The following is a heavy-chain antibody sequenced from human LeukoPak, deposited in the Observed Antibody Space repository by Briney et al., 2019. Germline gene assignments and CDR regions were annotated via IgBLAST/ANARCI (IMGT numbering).Heavy chain of an antibody. V-gene: IGHV4-39*07. CDR2: IYYSGST. J-gene: IGHJ4*02. Sequence: SETLSLTCTVSGGSISSSSYYWGWIRQPPGKGLEWIGNIYYSGSTYYNPSLESRVTISVDTSKNQFSLKLSSVTAADTAVYYCARAKDHLLLVGAPKGTTPFDYWGQGTLVTVSS. CDR1: GGSISSSSYY. D-gene: IGHD1-26*01. CDR3: ARAKDHLLLVGAPKGTTPFDY.